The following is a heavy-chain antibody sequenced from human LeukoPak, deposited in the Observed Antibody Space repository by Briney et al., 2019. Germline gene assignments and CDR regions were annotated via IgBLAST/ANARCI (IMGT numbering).Heavy chain of an antibody. J-gene: IGHJ4*02. CDR1: GGSFSCYY. D-gene: IGHD2-21*02. CDR3: ARGGPSGDPLDY. Sequence: SETLSLSCAVYGGSFSCYYRSWISQPPGKGLEWIGEINHSGSTNYNPSLTSRVSISADTTKNQFCLKLSSVTAADTAMYYCARGGPSGDPLDYWGQGTLVTVSS. CDR2: INHSGST. V-gene: IGHV4-34*01.